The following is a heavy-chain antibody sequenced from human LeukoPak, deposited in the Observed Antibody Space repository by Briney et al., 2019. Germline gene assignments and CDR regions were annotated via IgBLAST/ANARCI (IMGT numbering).Heavy chain of an antibody. CDR2: IYYSGST. D-gene: IGHD3-10*01. CDR3: ASGGAYYFDY. J-gene: IGHJ4*02. CDR1: GGSISSSSYY. Sequence: SETLSLTCTVSGGSISSSSYYWGWIRQPPGKGLEWIGSIYYSGSTYYNPSLKSRVTISVDTSKNQFSLKLSSVTAADTAVYYCASGGAYYFDYWGQGTLVNVSS. V-gene: IGHV4-39*07.